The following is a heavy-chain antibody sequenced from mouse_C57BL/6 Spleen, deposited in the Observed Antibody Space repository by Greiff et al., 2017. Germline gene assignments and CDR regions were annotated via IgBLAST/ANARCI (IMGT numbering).Heavy chain of an antibody. V-gene: IGHV2-3*01. CDR3: AKGTIYSNYGYYAMDY. D-gene: IGHD2-5*01. CDR1: GFSLTSYG. CDR2: IWGDGST. Sequence: VKVVESGPGLVAPSQSLSITCTVSGFSLTSYGVSWVRQPPGKGLEWLGVIWGDGSTNYHSALISRLSIRKDNSKSQVFLKMNSLQTYDTATYYCAKGTIYSNYGYYAMDYWGQGTSVTVSS. J-gene: IGHJ4*01.